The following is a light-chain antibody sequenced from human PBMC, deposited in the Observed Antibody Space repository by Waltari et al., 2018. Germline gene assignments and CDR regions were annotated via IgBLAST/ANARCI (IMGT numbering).Light chain of an antibody. Sequence: QSALTQPASVSGSPGPSITISCTGTSSDVGGYNYVSWYQQHPGNAPNLMIYDVSNRPSGVSNRFSGSKSGNTASLTISGLQAEDEADYYCSSYTSSSPYVFGTGTKVTVL. J-gene: IGLJ1*01. CDR2: DVS. CDR3: SSYTSSSPYV. V-gene: IGLV2-14*03. CDR1: SSDVGGYNY.